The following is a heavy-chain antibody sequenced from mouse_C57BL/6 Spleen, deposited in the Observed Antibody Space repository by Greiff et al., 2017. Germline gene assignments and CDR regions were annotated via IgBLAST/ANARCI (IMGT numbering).Heavy chain of an antibody. V-gene: IGHV1-64*01. CDR2: IHPNSCST. D-gene: IGHD4-1*01. J-gene: IGHJ1*03. Sequence: QVQLQQPGAELVKPGASVKLSCKASGYTFTSFWMHWVKQRPGQGLEWIGMIHPNSCSTNYNEKFKSKATLTVDKSSSTAYMQLSSLTSEDSAVYYCAMTGTMYFDVWGTGTTVTVSS. CDR1: GYTFTSFW. CDR3: AMTGTMYFDV.